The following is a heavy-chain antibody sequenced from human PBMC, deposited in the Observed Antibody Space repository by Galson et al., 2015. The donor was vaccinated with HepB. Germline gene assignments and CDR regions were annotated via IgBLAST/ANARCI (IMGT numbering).Heavy chain of an antibody. D-gene: IGHD2-8*02. J-gene: IGHJ5*02. V-gene: IGHV1-24*01. CDR3: ATDLHTSSLYRFVSNNWFDP. Sequence: SVKVSCKVSGYTLTDLSMHWVRQAPGKGLEWMGGFDPEDGETIYAQKFQGRVTMTEDTSTDTAYMELSSLRSQDTAVYYCATDLHTSSLYRFVSNNWFDPWGQGTLVTVSS. CDR2: FDPEDGET. CDR1: GYTLTDLS.